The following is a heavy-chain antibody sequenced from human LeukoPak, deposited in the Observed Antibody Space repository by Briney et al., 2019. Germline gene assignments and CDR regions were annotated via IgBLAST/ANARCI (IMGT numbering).Heavy chain of an antibody. CDR1: GHTFTSYY. V-gene: IGHV1-46*01. D-gene: IGHD6-13*01. Sequence: ASVKVSCKASGHTFTSYYMHWVRQAPGQGLEWMGIINPSGGSTSYAQKFQGRVTMTRDTSTSTVYMELSSLRSEDTAVYYCARPGEEETRSSSAYDAFDIWGQGTMVTVSS. CDR2: INPSGGST. CDR3: ARPGEEETRSSSAYDAFDI. J-gene: IGHJ3*02.